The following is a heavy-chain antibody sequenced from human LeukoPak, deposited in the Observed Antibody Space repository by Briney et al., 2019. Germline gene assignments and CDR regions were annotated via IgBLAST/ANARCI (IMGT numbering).Heavy chain of an antibody. CDR1: GGSFSGYY. D-gene: IGHD3-22*01. CDR2: INHSGST. J-gene: IGHJ3*02. Sequence: SETLSLTCAVYGGSFSGYYWSWIRQPPGKGLEWIGEINHSGSTNYNPSLKSRVTISVDTSKNQFSLKLSSVTAADTAVYYCARLEGADYYYDSSGKDAFDMWGQGTMVTVSS. CDR3: ARLEGADYYYDSSGKDAFDM. V-gene: IGHV4-34*01.